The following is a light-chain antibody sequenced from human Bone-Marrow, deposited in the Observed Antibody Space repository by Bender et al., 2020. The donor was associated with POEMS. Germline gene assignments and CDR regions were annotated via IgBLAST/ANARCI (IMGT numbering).Light chain of an antibody. CDR1: SSDVGGYNF. J-gene: IGLJ1*01. CDR2: HVT. CDR3: SSFRSPSFHV. V-gene: IGLV2-14*03. Sequence: QSALTQPASVSGSPGQSITISCTGTSSDVGGYNFVSWYQQHPGKAPQLMIYHVTNRPSGVSDRFSGSKSANTASLTISGLQAEDEADYYCSSFRSPSFHVFGPGTKVTVL.